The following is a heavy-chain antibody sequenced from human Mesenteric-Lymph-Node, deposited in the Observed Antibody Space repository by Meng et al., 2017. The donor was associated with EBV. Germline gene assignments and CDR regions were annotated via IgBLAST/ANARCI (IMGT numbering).Heavy chain of an antibody. CDR2: IYSGAGRT. J-gene: IGHJ4*02. V-gene: IGHV3-53*02. CDR1: GLTVSSNF. CDR3: ARDRWSHGDLEF. Sequence: EVGLVETGGGLIQPGGSLRLSCEASGLTVSSNFMSWVRQAPGKGLEWVSVIYSGAGRTYYADSVKGRFTISRDISKNTVYLQMNSLRADDTAVYYCARDRWSHGDLEFWGQGTLVTVSS. D-gene: IGHD4-17*01.